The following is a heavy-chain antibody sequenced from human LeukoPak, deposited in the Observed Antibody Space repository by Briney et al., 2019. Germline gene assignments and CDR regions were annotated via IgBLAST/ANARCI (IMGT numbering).Heavy chain of an antibody. V-gene: IGHV3-48*02. D-gene: IGHD3-10*01. Sequence: GGSLRLSCAASGFTFSTYTMNWVRQAPGRGLEWVSCISSSSTTISYADSVKGRFTVSRDNAKNSLYLQMNSLRDEDTAVCYCARGSGYFGPGSNYQFDYWGQGSLVTVSS. CDR1: GFTFSTYT. CDR3: ARGSGYFGPGSNYQFDY. CDR2: ISSSSTTI. J-gene: IGHJ4*02.